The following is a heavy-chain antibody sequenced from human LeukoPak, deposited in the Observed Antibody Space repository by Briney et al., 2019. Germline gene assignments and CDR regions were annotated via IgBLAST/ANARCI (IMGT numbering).Heavy chain of an antibody. CDR3: ARLSDSSGTPRSDY. J-gene: IGHJ4*02. D-gene: IGHD3-22*01. CDR2: IKQDGSEK. V-gene: IGHV3-7*03. Sequence: TGGSLRLSCAASGLTFDSYAMSWVRQAPGKGLEWVANIKQDGSEKYYVDSVKGRFTISRDNAKNSLHLQMNSLRAEDTAVYYCARLSDSSGTPRSDYWGQGTLVTVSS. CDR1: GLTFDSYA.